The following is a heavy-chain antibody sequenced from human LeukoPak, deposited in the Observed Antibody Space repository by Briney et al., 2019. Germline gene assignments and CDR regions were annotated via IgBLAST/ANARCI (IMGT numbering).Heavy chain of an antibody. D-gene: IGHD3-22*01. CDR3: AREGYYDTNAFDI. V-gene: IGHV3-7*01. CDR1: GFTFSSYW. Sequence: GGSLRLSCAASGFTFSSYWMSWVRQAPGKGLEWVANIKQDGSEKYYVDSVKGRFTISRDNAKNSLYLQMNSLRAEDTAMYYCAREGYYDTNAFDIWGQGTMVTVSS. CDR2: IKQDGSEK. J-gene: IGHJ3*02.